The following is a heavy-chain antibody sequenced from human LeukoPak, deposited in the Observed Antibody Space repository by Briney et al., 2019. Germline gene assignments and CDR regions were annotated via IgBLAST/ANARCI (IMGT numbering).Heavy chain of an antibody. Sequence: PGGSLRLSCAASGFTFSSYSMNWVRQAPGKGLEWVSSISSSSSYIYYADSVKGRFTISRDNAKNSLYLQMNSLRAEDTAVYYCARIEGGWYDYVWGSYRYAFDIWGQGTMVTVSS. CDR1: GFTFSSYS. J-gene: IGHJ3*02. D-gene: IGHD3-16*02. CDR2: ISSSSSYI. CDR3: ARIEGGWYDYVWGSYRYAFDI. V-gene: IGHV3-21*01.